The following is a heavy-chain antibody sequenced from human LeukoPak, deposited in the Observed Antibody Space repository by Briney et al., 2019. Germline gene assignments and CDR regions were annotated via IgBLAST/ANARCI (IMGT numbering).Heavy chain of an antibody. J-gene: IGHJ5*02. V-gene: IGHV4-59*08. CDR2: IYYSGST. CDR3: ARSSSGSYDAWFDP. D-gene: IGHD1-26*01. CDR1: GGSISSYY. Sequence: PSETLSLTCTVSGGSISSYYWSWIRQPPGKGLEWIGYIYYSGSTNYNPSLKSRVTISVDTSKNQFSLKLSSVTAADTAVYYCARSSSGSYDAWFDPWGQGTLVTVSS.